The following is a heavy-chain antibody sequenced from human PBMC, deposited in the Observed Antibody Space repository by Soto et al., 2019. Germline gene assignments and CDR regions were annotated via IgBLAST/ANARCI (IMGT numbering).Heavy chain of an antibody. CDR1: GGTFSSYT. J-gene: IGHJ3*02. D-gene: IGHD1-20*01. CDR3: ASEITGTGAAFDI. V-gene: IGHV1-69*02. CDR2: IIPILGIA. Sequence: QVQLMQSGAEVKKPGSSVKVSCKASGGTFSSYTISWVRQAPGQGLEWMGRIIPILGIANYAQKFQGRVTITADKSTSTAYMELSSLRSEDTAVYYCASEITGTGAAFDIWGQGTMVTVSS.